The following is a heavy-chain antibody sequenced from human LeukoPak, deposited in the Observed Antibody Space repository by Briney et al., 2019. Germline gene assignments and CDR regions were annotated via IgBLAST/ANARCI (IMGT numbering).Heavy chain of an antibody. CDR1: GGSFSGYY. CDR2: INHSGST. J-gene: IGHJ5*02. Sequence: SETLSLTCAVYGGSFSGYYWSWIRQPPGKGLEWIGEINHSGSTNYNPSLKSRVTISVDTSKNQFSLKLSSVTAADTAVYYCARARVFGYGYCWFDTWGQGPVVTVSA. V-gene: IGHV4-34*01. D-gene: IGHD5-18*01. CDR3: ARARVFGYGYCWFDT.